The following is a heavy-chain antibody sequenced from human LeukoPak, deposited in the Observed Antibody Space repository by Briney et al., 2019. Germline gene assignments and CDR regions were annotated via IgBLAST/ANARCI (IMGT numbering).Heavy chain of an antibody. J-gene: IGHJ4*02. D-gene: IGHD2-8*01. CDR3: ARGTKLPDY. V-gene: IGHV3-23*01. Sequence: PGGSLRLSCVGSGFTFRSHAMSWVRQAPEKGLEFVSGIYENGGTTYYADSVKGRFTISRDNAKNTLYLQMNSLRAEDTAVYYCARGTKLPDYWGQGTLVTVSS. CDR1: GFTFRSHA. CDR2: IYENGGTT.